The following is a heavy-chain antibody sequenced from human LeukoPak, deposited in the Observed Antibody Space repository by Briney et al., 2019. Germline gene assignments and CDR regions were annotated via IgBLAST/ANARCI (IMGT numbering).Heavy chain of an antibody. D-gene: IGHD3-3*01. Sequence: GGSLRLSCAASGFTSSNYAMNWVRQTPGKGLQWVSSIGGSGGNTHYADSVKGRFTISRDSSKNTLYLQMNSLRAEDTAVYYCAKGKKTRLRFLEWSPEYYFDYWGQGTLVTVSS. J-gene: IGHJ4*02. V-gene: IGHV3-23*01. CDR3: AKGKKTRLRFLEWSPEYYFDY. CDR1: GFTSSNYA. CDR2: IGGSGGNT.